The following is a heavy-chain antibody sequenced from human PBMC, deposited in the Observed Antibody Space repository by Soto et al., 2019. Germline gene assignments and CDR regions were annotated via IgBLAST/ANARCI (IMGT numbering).Heavy chain of an antibody. CDR2: IIPILGIA. CDR3: ARANDSSGYGRDY. CDR1: GGTFSSYP. V-gene: IGHV1-69*02. D-gene: IGHD3-22*01. Sequence: QVQLVQSGAEVKKPGSSVKVSCKASGGTFSSYPISWVRQAPGQGLEWMGRIIPILGIANYAQKFQGRVTITADKSTSTAYMELSSLRAEDTAGYYCARANDSSGYGRDYWGQGTLVTVSS. J-gene: IGHJ4*02.